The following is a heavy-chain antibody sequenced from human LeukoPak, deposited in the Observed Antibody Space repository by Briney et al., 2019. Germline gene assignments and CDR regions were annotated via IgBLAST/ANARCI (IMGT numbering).Heavy chain of an antibody. V-gene: IGHV4-39*01. D-gene: IGHD3-22*01. CDR2: IYCSGST. Sequence: SETLSLTCTVSGGSISSSSYYWGWIRQPPGKGLEWIGSIYCSGSTYYNPSLKSRVTISVDTSKNQFSLKLSSVTAADTAVYYCARHDPYDSSGYRLGWYFDLWGRGTLVTVSS. J-gene: IGHJ2*01. CDR3: ARHDPYDSSGYRLGWYFDL. CDR1: GGSISSSSYY.